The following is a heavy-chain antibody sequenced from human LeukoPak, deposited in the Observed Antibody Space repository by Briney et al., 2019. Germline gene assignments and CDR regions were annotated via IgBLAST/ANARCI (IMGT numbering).Heavy chain of an antibody. CDR1: GFTLSSYA. J-gene: IGHJ4*02. Sequence: GGSLRLSCAASGFTLSSYAMHWVRQAPGKGLEWVANIKQDGSEKYYVDSVKGRFTISRDNAKNSLYLQMNSLRAEDTAVYYCARCGYSYGYGFDYWGQGTLVTVSS. V-gene: IGHV3-7*01. D-gene: IGHD5-18*01. CDR3: ARCGYSYGYGFDY. CDR2: IKQDGSEK.